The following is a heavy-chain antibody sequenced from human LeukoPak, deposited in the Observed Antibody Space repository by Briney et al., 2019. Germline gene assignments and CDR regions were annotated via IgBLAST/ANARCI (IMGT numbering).Heavy chain of an antibody. D-gene: IGHD1-26*01. CDR3: AKGRGWEASYYYYYMDV. Sequence: GGSLRLSCAASGFTFSSYGMHWVRQAPGKGLEWVAFIRYDGSNKYYTDSVKGRFTISRDNSKNTLYLQMNSLRAEDTAVYHCAKGRGWEASYYYYYMDVWGKGTTVTISS. CDR1: GFTFSSYG. J-gene: IGHJ6*03. V-gene: IGHV3-30*02. CDR2: IRYDGSNK.